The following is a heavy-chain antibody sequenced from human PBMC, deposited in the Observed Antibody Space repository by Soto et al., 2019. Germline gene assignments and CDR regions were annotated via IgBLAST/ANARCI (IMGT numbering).Heavy chain of an antibody. Sequence: SETLSLTCTVSGGSVSSGGYSWSWIRQPPGKGLEWIGYIYHSGSTYYSPSLKSRVTISVDTSKNQFSLRLASVTAADTAVYYCARLNKPGWFDPWGQGTLVPVSS. J-gene: IGHJ5*02. V-gene: IGHV4-30-2*03. CDR3: ARLNKPGWFDP. CDR2: IYHSGST. CDR1: GGSVSSGGYS.